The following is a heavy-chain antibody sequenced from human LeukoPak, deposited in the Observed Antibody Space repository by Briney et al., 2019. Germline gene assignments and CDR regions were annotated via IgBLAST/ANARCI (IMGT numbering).Heavy chain of an antibody. J-gene: IGHJ4*02. Sequence: GGSLRVSCVASGFTFSTYGMHWVRQAPGKGLEWLAFIRNDGSNKYYADSVKGRFTISRDDSKNTLYLQMNSLRAEDTAVYYCAKDRDYYDSSVDYWGQGTLVTVSS. CDR2: IRNDGSNK. CDR3: AKDRDYYDSSVDY. V-gene: IGHV3-30*02. CDR1: GFTFSTYG. D-gene: IGHD3-22*01.